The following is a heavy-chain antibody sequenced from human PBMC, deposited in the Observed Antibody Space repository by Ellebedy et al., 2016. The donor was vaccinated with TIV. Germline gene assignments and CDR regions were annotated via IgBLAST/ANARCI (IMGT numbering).Heavy chain of an antibody. J-gene: IGHJ4*02. V-gene: IGHV1-18*01. Sequence: AASVKVSCKASGYSFASHGISWVRQAPGQGPEWMGAISVNTGKTDYAQKLQGRVTMTTDTSTNTAYMELRSLRSDDTGIYYCATSATFVAGGRADYWGQGTLDTVSS. D-gene: IGHD2/OR15-2a*01. CDR2: ISVNTGKT. CDR3: ATSATFVAGGRADY. CDR1: GYSFASHG.